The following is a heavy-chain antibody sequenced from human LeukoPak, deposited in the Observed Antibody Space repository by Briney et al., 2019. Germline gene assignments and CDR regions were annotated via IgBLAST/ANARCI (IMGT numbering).Heavy chain of an antibody. V-gene: IGHV3-66*02. CDR3: ARDRSSGWYDFDY. CDR2: IYSGGRT. J-gene: IGHJ4*02. Sequence: GGSLTLSCPASGFTVSSNYMSWVRPAAGRGLEWVSVIYSGGRTYYADSVKGRFTISRDNSKNTLYLQMNSLRAEDTAVYYCARDRSSGWYDFDYWGQGTLVTVSS. CDR1: GFTVSSNY. D-gene: IGHD6-19*01.